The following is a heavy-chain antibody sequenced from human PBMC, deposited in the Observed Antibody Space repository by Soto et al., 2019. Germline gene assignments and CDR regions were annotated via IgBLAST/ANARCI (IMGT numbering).Heavy chain of an antibody. CDR2: IYYSGST. J-gene: IGHJ6*02. Sequence: PSGTLSLTCTVSGGSISSGGYYWSWIRQHPGKGLEWIGYIYYSGSTYYNPSLKSRVTISVDTSKNQFSLKLSSVTAADTAVYYCARGVGSTSWYEYYYYYGMDVWGQGTTDPVSS. D-gene: IGHD2-2*01. CDR1: GGSISSGGYY. V-gene: IGHV4-31*03. CDR3: ARGVGSTSWYEYYYYYGMDV.